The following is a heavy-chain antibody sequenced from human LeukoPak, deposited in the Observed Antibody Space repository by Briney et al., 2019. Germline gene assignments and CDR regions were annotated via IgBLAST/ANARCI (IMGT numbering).Heavy chain of an antibody. CDR3: ARDQRSQEMATSVGDDAFDI. Sequence: ASVKASCKASGYTFTSYAISWVRQAPGQGLEWMGWISAYNGNTNYAQKVQGRVTMTTDTSTSTAYMELRSLRSDDTALYYCARDQRSQEMATSVGDDAFDIWGQGTMVTVSS. D-gene: IGHD5-24*01. CDR1: GYTFTSYA. V-gene: IGHV1-18*01. J-gene: IGHJ3*02. CDR2: ISAYNGNT.